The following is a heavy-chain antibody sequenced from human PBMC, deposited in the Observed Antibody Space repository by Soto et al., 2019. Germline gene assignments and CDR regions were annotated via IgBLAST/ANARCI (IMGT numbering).Heavy chain of an antibody. J-gene: IGHJ6*03. CDR2: VIPIFGTA. D-gene: IGHD2-2*01. V-gene: IGHV1-69*01. CDR3: ARGRGYCSSTSCPQNGPHYYYMDV. CDR1: GGTFSSYA. Sequence: QVQLVQSGAEVKKPGSSVKVSCKASGGTFSSYAISWVRQAPGQGLEWMGGVIPIFGTANYAQKFQGRVTITADESTCTAYMELSSLRSEDTAVYYCARGRGYCSSTSCPQNGPHYYYMDVWGKGTTVTVSS.